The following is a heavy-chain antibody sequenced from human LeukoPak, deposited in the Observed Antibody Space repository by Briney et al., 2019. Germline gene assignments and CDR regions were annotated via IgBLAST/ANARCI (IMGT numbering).Heavy chain of an antibody. D-gene: IGHD3-10*01. Sequence: SETLSLTCTVSGGSISSYYWSWIRQPPGKGLEWIGYIYYSGSTNYNPSLKSRVTISVDTSKNQFSLKLSSVTAADTAVYYCASHYYGSGNPNHPFDYWGQGTLVTVSS. V-gene: IGHV4-59*01. J-gene: IGHJ4*02. CDR3: ASHYYGSGNPNHPFDY. CDR2: IYYSGST. CDR1: GGSISSYY.